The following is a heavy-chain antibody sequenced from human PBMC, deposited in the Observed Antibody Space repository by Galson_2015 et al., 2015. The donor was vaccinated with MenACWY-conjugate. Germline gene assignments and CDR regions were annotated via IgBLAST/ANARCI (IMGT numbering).Heavy chain of an antibody. CDR2: ITNSGGST. D-gene: IGHD3-22*01. CDR3: ARDQGYYDSRGFFD. CDR1: GFTFTSYS. V-gene: IGHV3-23*01. J-gene: IGHJ4*02. Sequence: SLRLSCAASGFTFTSYSMNWVRQAPGKGLGWVSTITNSGGSTYYADSVKGRFTISRDNSKDTLFLQMNSLRVEDTAVYYCARDQGYYDSRGFFDWGQGDLVTVSS.